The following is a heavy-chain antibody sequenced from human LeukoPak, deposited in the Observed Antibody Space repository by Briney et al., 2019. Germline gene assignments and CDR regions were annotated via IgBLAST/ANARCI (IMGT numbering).Heavy chain of an antibody. Sequence: SETLSLTCAVSGYSISIGYYWGWIRHPPGKGLEWIGSIYHSGSTYYNPSLKSRVTISVDTSKNQFSLKLSSVTAADTAVYYCARDRLQFRVSFDYWGQGTLVTVSS. CDR2: IYHSGST. D-gene: IGHD5-24*01. CDR1: GYSISIGYY. CDR3: ARDRLQFRVSFDY. V-gene: IGHV4-38-2*02. J-gene: IGHJ4*02.